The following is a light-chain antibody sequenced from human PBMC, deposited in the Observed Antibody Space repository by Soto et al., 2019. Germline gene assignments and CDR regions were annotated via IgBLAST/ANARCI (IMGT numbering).Light chain of an antibody. CDR2: AAS. J-gene: IGKJ4*01. CDR3: PQANRFPLT. Sequence: DIQMTQSPSSVSASVGDRVTITCRASQGISSWLAWYQQKPGKAPKLLIYAASSLQSGVPSRFHGNGTWTDFHPTHSRLQPGDFGTFHCPQANRFPLTFRGGTKVEIK. V-gene: IGKV1-12*01. CDR1: QGISSW.